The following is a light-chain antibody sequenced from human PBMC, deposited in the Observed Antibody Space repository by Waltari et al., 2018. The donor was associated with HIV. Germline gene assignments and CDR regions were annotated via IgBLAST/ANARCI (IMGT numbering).Light chain of an antibody. V-gene: IGLV1-40*01. CDR1: TSNIGADYD. Sequence: GQRVTIACAGSTSNIGADYDVHWYQQFPGTAPKLIIYHNNNRPSGVPDRFSGSKSDTSASLAITGLQPEDETDYYCSSFSSSSTPYVFGTGTKVTVL. CDR3: SSFSSSSTPYV. CDR2: HNN. J-gene: IGLJ1*01.